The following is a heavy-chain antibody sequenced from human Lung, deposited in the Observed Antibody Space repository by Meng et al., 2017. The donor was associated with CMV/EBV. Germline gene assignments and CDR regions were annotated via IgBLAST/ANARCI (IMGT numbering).Heavy chain of an antibody. CDR3: GRDWRNAGRSRGGID. D-gene: IGHD3-16*02. J-gene: IGHJ4*01. Sequence: GGSLRLSCAVSGLTARNNFMTWVRQAPGKGLEWVSVIYSGDSTYYADSVKGRFTISRDNSQNILFLQMNNLRGEDTAIYFCGRDWRNAGRSRGGIDWGHGTXVTVSS. CDR2: IYSGDST. CDR1: GLTARNNF. V-gene: IGHV3-53*01.